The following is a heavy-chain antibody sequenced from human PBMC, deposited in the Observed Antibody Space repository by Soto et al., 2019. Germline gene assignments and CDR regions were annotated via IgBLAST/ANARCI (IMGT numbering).Heavy chain of an antibody. CDR1: GGSISSGGYY. CDR2: IYYSGST. Sequence: PSETLSLTCTVPGGSISSGGYYWSWIRQHPGKGLEWIGYIYYSGSTYYNPSLKSRVTISVDTSKNQFSLKLSSVTAADTAVYYCARCTGGSDDAFDIWGQGTMVTVSS. V-gene: IGHV4-31*03. CDR3: ARCTGGSDDAFDI. J-gene: IGHJ3*02.